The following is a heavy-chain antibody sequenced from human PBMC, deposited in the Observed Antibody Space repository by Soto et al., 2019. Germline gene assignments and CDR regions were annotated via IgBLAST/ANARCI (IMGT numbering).Heavy chain of an antibody. CDR2: IYYSGST. V-gene: IGHV4-30-4*01. J-gene: IGHJ2*01. CDR3: ARIVTRGDYDPRWYFDL. CDR1: GGSISSGDYY. D-gene: IGHD4-17*01. Sequence: QVQLQESGPGLVKPSQTLSLTCTVSGGSISSGDYYWSWIRQPPGKGLEWIGYIYYSGSTYYNRSLKSRVTISVDTSKNQFSLKLSSVTAADTAVYYCARIVTRGDYDPRWYFDLWGRGTLVTVSS.